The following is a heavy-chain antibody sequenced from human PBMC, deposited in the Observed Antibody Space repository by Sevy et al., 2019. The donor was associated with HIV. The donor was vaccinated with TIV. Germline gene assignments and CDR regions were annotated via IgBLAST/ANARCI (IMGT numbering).Heavy chain of an antibody. CDR2: IYPGDSDT. J-gene: IGHJ6*03. D-gene: IGHD6-19*01. CDR1: GYSFTSYW. Sequence: GESLKISCKGSGYSFTSYWIGWVRQMPGKGLEWMGIIYPGDSDTRYSPSFQGQVTISADKSISTAYLQWSSLKASDTAMYYCARHGSVSSGWYLAKKGYYYMDVWGKGTTVTVSS. CDR3: ARHGSVSSGWYLAKKGYYYMDV. V-gene: IGHV5-51*01.